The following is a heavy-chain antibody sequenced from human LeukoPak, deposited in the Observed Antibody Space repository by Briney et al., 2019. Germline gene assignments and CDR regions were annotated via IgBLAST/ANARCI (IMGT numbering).Heavy chain of an antibody. CDR1: GGSFSGYS. CDR2: IDHSGST. CDR3: ARGRAADTNYGY. Sequence: SETLSLTCAVYGGSFSGYSWNWIRQPPGKGLEWIGEIDHSGSTNYNTSLKIRVTISVDTSKKQFSLKLNSVTAADTAVYYCARGRAADTNYGYWGQGTLVTVSS. D-gene: IGHD4-17*01. J-gene: IGHJ4*02. V-gene: IGHV4-34*01.